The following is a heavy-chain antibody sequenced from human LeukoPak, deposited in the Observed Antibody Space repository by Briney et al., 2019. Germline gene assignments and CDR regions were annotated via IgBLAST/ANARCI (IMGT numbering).Heavy chain of an antibody. CDR2: IYYSGST. V-gene: IGHV4-39*07. Sequence: SETLSLTCTVSGGSISSSSYYWGWIRQPPGKGLEWIGSIYYSGSTYYNPSPKSRVTISVDTSKNQFSLKLSSVTAADTAVYYCARGRSVWGSYRPKPLFDYWGQGTLVTVSS. CDR3: ARGRSVWGSYRPKPLFDY. D-gene: IGHD3-16*02. CDR1: GGSISSSSYY. J-gene: IGHJ4*02.